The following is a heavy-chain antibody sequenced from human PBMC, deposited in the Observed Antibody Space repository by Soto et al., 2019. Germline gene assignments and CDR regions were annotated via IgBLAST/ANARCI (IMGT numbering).Heavy chain of an antibody. CDR3: ARVGYSSGWYDADY. J-gene: IGHJ4*02. CDR2: INYSGST. V-gene: IGHV4-34*01. D-gene: IGHD6-19*01. Sequence: PSETLSLTCAVYGGSFSGYYWSWIRQPPGKGLEWIGEINYSGSTNYNPSLKSRVTISVDTSKNQFSLKLSSVTAADTAVYYCARVGYSSGWYDADYWGQGTLVTVSS. CDR1: GGSFSGYY.